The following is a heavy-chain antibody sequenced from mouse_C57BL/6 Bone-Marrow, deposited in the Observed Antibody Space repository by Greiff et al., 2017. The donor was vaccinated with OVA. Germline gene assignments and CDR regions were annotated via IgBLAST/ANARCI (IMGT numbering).Heavy chain of an antibody. Sequence: QVQLQQPGAELVMPGASVKLSCKASGYTFTSYWMHWVKQRPGQGLEWIGEIDPSDSYTNYNQKFKGKSTLTVDKSSSTAYMQLSSLTSEDSAVYYCASGDDYGGRAWFAYWGQGTLVTVSA. D-gene: IGHD2-4*01. J-gene: IGHJ3*01. V-gene: IGHV1-69*01. CDR3: ASGDDYGGRAWFAY. CDR1: GYTFTSYW. CDR2: IDPSDSYT.